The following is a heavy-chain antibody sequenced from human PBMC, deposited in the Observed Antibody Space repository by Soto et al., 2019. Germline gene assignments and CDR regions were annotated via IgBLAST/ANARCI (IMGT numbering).Heavy chain of an antibody. Sequence: QGQLQQWGAGLLKPSETLSLTCAVYGGSFSGYYWSWIRQPPGKGLEWIGEINHSGSTNYNPSLKSRVTISVDTSKNQFSLKLSSVTAADTAVYYCARGGYRYYYYYGMDVWGQGTTVTVSS. CDR3: ARGGYRYYYYYGMDV. V-gene: IGHV4-34*01. J-gene: IGHJ6*02. CDR2: INHSGST. D-gene: IGHD5-18*01. CDR1: GGSFSGYY.